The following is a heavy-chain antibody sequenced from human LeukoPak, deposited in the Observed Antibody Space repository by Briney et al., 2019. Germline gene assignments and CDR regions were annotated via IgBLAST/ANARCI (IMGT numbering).Heavy chain of an antibody. CDR1: GGSISSYY. CDR3: ARAGYSYGTGYYFDY. CDR2: IYYTGAT. J-gene: IGHJ4*02. Sequence: SETLSLTCTVSGGSISSYYWSWIRLPPGKGLEWIGYIYYTGATYYNPSLKSRVTISLDTSRNQFSLKLSSVTAADAAVYYCARAGYSYGTGYYFDYWGQGALITVSS. V-gene: IGHV4-59*01. D-gene: IGHD5-18*01.